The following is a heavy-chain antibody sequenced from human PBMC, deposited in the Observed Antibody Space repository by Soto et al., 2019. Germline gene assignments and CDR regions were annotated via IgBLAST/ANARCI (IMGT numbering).Heavy chain of an antibody. CDR1: GFTVSDDY. CDR2: IYSGGNT. Sequence: EVKLVESGGGLVQPGGSLRLFCAASGFTVSDDYMSWVRQAPGKGLEWVSVIYSGGNTDYADSVKGRFTISRDNSKNAVYRQMNSLIAEDTAQYCCVGDSPSSGSRGDFWGQGSPVIVSS. J-gene: IGHJ4*02. D-gene: IGHD3-3*01. CDR3: VGDSPSSGSRGDF. V-gene: IGHV3-66*01.